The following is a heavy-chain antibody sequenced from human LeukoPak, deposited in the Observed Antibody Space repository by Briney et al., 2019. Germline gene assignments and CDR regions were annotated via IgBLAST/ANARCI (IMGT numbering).Heavy chain of an antibody. D-gene: IGHD6-19*01. CDR1: GFTLSSYE. CDR3: ATNSGWYGVS. CDR2: IDYSGGSS. Sequence: GGSLRLSCTVSGFTLSSYEMSWIRQAPGKGLEWVSSIDYSGGSSYYADSVKGRFTISREDSKNTLYLQLNSLRAEDMALYYCATNSGWYGVSWGQGTLVTVSS. V-gene: IGHV3-23*01. J-gene: IGHJ4*02.